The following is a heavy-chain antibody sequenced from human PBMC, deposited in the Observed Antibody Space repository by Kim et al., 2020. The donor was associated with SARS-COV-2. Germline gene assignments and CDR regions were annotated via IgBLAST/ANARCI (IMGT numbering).Heavy chain of an antibody. J-gene: IGHJ4*02. CDR3: TLSIAVAR. Sequence: SYATAYAASVKGRFTISRDDSKNTAYLQMNSLKTEDTAVYYCTLSIAVARWGQGTLVTVSS. D-gene: IGHD6-19*01. V-gene: IGHV3-73*01. CDR2: SYAT.